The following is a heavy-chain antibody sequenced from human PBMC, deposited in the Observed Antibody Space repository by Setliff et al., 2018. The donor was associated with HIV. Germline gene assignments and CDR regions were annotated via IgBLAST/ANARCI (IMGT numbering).Heavy chain of an antibody. D-gene: IGHD3-3*01. CDR1: GYSFTNYW. CDR3: ARLSKFYDFWTPNY. CDR2: IWPDDSDT. J-gene: IGHJ4*02. V-gene: IGHV5-51*01. Sequence: GESLKISCQASGYSFTNYWVGWVRQMPGNGLEWVGLIWPDDSDTIYSPSFQGQVTLSADKSITTVYLQWNSLKAPDTAIYYCARLSKFYDFWTPNYWGQGTPVTVSS.